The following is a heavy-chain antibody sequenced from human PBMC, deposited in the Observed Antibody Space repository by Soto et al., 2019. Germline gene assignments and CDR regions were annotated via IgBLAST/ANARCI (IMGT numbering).Heavy chain of an antibody. D-gene: IGHD2-2*01. CDR2: INPNSGXX. V-gene: IGHV1-2*04. CDR3: ARGAEDIVVVPPNYGMDA. CDR1: GYTFTGYY. Sequence: GASVKVSCKASGYTFTGYYMHWVRQAPGQGLEWMGWINPNSGXXXXXXXXXGWVTMTRDTSISTAYMELSRLRSDDTAVYYCARGAEDIVVVPPNYGMDAWGQGTTVTVSS. J-gene: IGHJ6*02.